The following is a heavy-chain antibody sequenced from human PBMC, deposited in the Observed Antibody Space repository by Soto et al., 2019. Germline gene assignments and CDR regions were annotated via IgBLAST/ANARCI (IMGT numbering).Heavy chain of an antibody. D-gene: IGHD2-15*01. V-gene: IGHV4-30-2*06. J-gene: IGHJ4*02. CDR1: GVTMSSGAYS. CDR2: TSHLEPT. CDR3: VRGGGYDSFDF. Sequence: SETLSLPCSVSGVTMSSGAYSWNWIRQSPGKGLEWLGYTSHLEPTSYNPSLRSRLSFSIDRTRNHFFLSLSSMTAAGKSVSDCVRGGGYDSFDFCGRGRQVADPS.